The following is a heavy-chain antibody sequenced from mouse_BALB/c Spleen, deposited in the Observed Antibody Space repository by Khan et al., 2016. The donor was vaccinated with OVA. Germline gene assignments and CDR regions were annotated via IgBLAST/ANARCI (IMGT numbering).Heavy chain of an antibody. Sequence: EVELVESGGGLVKPGGSLKLSCAASGFAFSSYSMSWVRQTPEKRLEWVATITSGGSYTYYPDSVKGRITISRDNAKNTLYLQMSSLKSEDTGMYYCTRDSNYYGSSFYFDYWGQGTTLTVSS. CDR2: ITSGGSYT. CDR3: TRDSNYYGSSFYFDY. J-gene: IGHJ2*01. CDR1: GFAFSSYS. V-gene: IGHV5-6-4*01. D-gene: IGHD1-1*01.